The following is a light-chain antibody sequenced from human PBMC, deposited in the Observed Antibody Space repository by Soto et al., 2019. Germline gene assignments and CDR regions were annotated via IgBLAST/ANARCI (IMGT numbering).Light chain of an antibody. V-gene: IGKV1-9*01. CDR2: AAS. J-gene: IGKJ2*01. CDR1: QGISSY. Sequence: IQLTQSPSSLSASVGDRVTITCRASQGISSYLAWYQQKPGKAPKLLIYAASTLQSGVPSRFSGSGSGTDLTLTISSLQPEDFATYCCQQLNSYPRTFGQGTKLEIK. CDR3: QQLNSYPRT.